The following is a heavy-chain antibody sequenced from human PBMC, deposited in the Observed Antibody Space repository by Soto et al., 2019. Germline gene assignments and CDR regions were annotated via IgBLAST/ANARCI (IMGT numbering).Heavy chain of an antibody. V-gene: IGHV1-46*01. CDR2: INPSGGST. J-gene: IGHJ4*02. Sequence: ASVKVSCKASGYTFTSYYMHWVRQAPGQGLEWMGIINPSGGSTSYAQKFQGRVTITRDTSASTAYMELSSLRSEDTAVYYCARSIVVVTDFDYWGQGTLVTVSS. D-gene: IGHD2-21*02. CDR3: ARSIVVVTDFDY. CDR1: GYTFTSYY.